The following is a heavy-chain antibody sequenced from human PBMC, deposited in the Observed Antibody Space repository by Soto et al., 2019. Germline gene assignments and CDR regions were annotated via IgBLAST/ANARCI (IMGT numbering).Heavy chain of an antibody. CDR2: ISYDGSNK. V-gene: IGHV3-30-3*01. CDR1: GFTFSSYA. CDR3: ARDGGASPGYCSGGSCYGGVYYYYGMDV. Sequence: GGSLRLSCAASGFTFSSYAMHWVRQAPGKGLEWVAVISYDGSNKYYADSVKGRFTISRDNSKNTLYLQMNSLRAEDTAVYYCARDGGASPGYCSGGSCYGGVYYYYGMDVWGQGTTVTVSS. J-gene: IGHJ6*02. D-gene: IGHD2-15*01.